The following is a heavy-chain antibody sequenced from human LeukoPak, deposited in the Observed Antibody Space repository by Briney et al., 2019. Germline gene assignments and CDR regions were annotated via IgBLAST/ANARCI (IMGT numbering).Heavy chain of an antibody. Sequence: GGSLRLSCAASGFTFSSFAMSWVRQAPGKGLDWVSSISGSGAGTYYADSVKGRFTIPRDNSKNTLYLQMNSLRAEDTAVYYCAKSIAVAFYSWGQGTLVTVSS. CDR1: GFTFSSFA. D-gene: IGHD6-19*01. V-gene: IGHV3-23*01. CDR3: AKSIAVAFYS. J-gene: IGHJ4*02. CDR2: ISGSGAGT.